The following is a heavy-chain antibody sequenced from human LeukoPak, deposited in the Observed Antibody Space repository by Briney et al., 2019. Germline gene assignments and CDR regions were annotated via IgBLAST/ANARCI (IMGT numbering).Heavy chain of an antibody. D-gene: IGHD2-15*01. CDR3: ARGERYCTASNCFISFDY. CDR2: VSFDGSNK. CDR1: GFIFSRNA. Sequence: GGSLRLSCAASGFIFSRNAMHWVRQAPGKGLEWVAVVSFDGSNKFYADSVKGRFTISRDNSKNTLYLQMDSLRAEDTAVFYCARGERYCTASNCFISFDYWGQGTLVTVSS. V-gene: IGHV3-30*04. J-gene: IGHJ4*02.